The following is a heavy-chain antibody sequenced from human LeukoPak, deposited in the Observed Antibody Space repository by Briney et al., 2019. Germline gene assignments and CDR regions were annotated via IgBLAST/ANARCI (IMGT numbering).Heavy chain of an antibody. D-gene: IGHD4-17*01. CDR2: INHSGST. V-gene: IGHV4-34*01. CDR3: ASLIRDYGSPYYFDY. Sequence: PSETLSLTCAVYGGSFSGYYWSWIRQPPGKGLEWIGEINHSGSTNYNPSLKSRVTISVDTSKNQFSLKLSSVTAADTAVYYCASLIRDYGSPYYFDYWGQGTLVTVSS. CDR1: GGSFSGYY. J-gene: IGHJ4*02.